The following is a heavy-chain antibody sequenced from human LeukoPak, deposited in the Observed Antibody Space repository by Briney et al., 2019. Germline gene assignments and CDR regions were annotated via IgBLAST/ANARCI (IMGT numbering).Heavy chain of an antibody. D-gene: IGHD1-26*01. J-gene: IGHJ4*02. V-gene: IGHV4-34*01. Sequence: PSETLSLTCAVYGGSFSGYYWSWIRRPPGKGLEWIGEINHSGSTNYNPSLKSRVTISVDTSKNQFSLKLSSVTAADTAVYYCARERIVGATSTWGQGTLVTVSS. CDR3: ARERIVGATST. CDR2: INHSGST. CDR1: GGSFSGYY.